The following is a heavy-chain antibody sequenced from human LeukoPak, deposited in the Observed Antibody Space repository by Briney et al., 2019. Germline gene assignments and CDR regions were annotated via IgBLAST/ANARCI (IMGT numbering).Heavy chain of an antibody. CDR1: GGSISSSSYY. V-gene: IGHV4-39*01. CDR2: IYYSGST. D-gene: IGHD3-9*01. Sequence: SETLSLTCTVSGGSISSSSYYWGWIRQPPGKGLEWIGSIYYSGSTYYNPSLKSRVTISVDTSKNQFSLKLSSVTAADTAVYYCARHNAGITMFWPAYWYFDLWGRGTLVTVSS. J-gene: IGHJ2*01. CDR3: ARHNAGITMFWPAYWYFDL.